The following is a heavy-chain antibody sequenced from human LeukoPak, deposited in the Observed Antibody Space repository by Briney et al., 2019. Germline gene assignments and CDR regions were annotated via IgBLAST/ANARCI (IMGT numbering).Heavy chain of an antibody. CDR3: ARAGRSTSCSYT. CDR2: INSDGSDT. J-gene: IGHJ5*02. V-gene: IGHV3-74*01. Sequence: GGSLRLSCAASGFTFSSYWMHWVRQAPGKGLVWVSRINSDGSDTTYADSVKGRFTISRDNAKNTLYLQMNSLRPDDTAVYYCARAGRSTSCSYTWGQGTLVTVSS. D-gene: IGHD2-2*01. CDR1: GFTFSSYW.